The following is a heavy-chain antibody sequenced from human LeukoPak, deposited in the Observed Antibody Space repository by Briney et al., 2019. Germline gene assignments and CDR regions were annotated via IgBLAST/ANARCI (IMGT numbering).Heavy chain of an antibody. D-gene: IGHD2-15*01. CDR1: GGSISSYY. V-gene: IGHV4-59*08. CDR3: ARHRLVAVAAIDYGMDV. J-gene: IGHJ6*02. Sequence: SETLSLTCTVSGGSISSYYWSWIRQPPGKGLEWIGYIYYSGSTSYNPSLKSRVTISVDTSKNQFSLKLSSVTAADTAVYYCARHRLVAVAAIDYGMDVWGQGTTVTVSS. CDR2: IYYSGST.